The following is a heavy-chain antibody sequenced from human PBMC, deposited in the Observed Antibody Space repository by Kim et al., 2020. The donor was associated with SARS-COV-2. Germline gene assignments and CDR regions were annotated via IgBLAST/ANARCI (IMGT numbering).Heavy chain of an antibody. Sequence: GGSLRLSCAASGFTFSSYAMSWVRRAPGKGLEWVSAISGSGDSTYYADSVKGRFTISRDNSRDTMYLQMNSLRVEDTAVYYCANLRYQLLRRAFDIWGQGTMVTVSS. V-gene: IGHV3-23*01. D-gene: IGHD2-2*01. J-gene: IGHJ3*02. CDR1: GFTFSSYA. CDR2: ISGSGDST. CDR3: ANLRYQLLRRAFDI.